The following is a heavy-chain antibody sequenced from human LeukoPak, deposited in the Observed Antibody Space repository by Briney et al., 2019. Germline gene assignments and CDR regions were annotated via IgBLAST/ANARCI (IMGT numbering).Heavy chain of an antibody. CDR2: IYYSGST. CDR1: GGSIISRAYS. CDR3: ARGQGTIFGYDY. V-gene: IGHV4-61*08. D-gene: IGHD3-3*01. J-gene: IGHJ4*02. Sequence: SETLSLTCTVSGGSIISRAYSWGWVRQPPGKGLEWIGYIYYSGSTNYNPSLKSRVTISVDTSKNQFSLKLSSVTAADTAVYYCARGQGTIFGYDYWGQGTLVTVSS.